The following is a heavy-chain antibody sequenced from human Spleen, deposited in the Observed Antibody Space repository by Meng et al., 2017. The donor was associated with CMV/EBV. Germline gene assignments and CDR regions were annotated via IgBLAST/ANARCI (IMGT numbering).Heavy chain of an antibody. J-gene: IGHJ4*02. V-gene: IGHV3-21*06. D-gene: IGHD3-10*01. CDR1: GFTFSSYW. CDR2: IDISSTYI. CDR3: ARGPVGGTSGFDY. Sequence: ETLSLTCAASGFTFSSYWMSWVRQAPGKGLEWVSSIDISSTYIYYADSVKGRFTISSDDAKNSLYLQMNSLRADDTAVYYCARGPVGGTSGFDYWGQGTLVTVSS.